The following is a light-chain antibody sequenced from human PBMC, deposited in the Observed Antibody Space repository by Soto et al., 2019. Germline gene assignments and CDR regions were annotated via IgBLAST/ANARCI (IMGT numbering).Light chain of an antibody. J-gene: IGKJ5*01. CDR2: EAS. CDR1: QGISSA. V-gene: IGKV1-13*02. CDR3: QQFNSFFT. Sequence: AIPLTQSPSSLSASVGDRVTITCRASQGISSALAWYQQKPGKPPKRLIYEASSLESGVPSRFNSSESGTDFTLTISSLQPEDFATYYCQQFNSFFTFGQGTRLEIK.